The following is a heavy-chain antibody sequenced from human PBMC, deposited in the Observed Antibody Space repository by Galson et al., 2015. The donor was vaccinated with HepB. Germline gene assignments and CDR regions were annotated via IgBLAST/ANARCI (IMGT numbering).Heavy chain of an antibody. CDR2: INHSGST. CDR1: GGSFSGYY. D-gene: IGHD2-15*01. V-gene: IGHV4-34*01. J-gene: IGHJ4*02. CDR3: ARRLVSGGSYQS. Sequence: TLSLTCAVYGGSFSGYYWSWIRQPPGKGLEWIGEINHSGSTNYNPSLKSRVTISVDTSKNQFSLKLSSVTAADTAVYYCARRLVSGGSYQSWGQGTLVTVSS.